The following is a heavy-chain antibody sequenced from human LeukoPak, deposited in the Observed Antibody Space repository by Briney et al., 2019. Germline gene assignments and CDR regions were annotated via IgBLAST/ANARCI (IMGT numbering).Heavy chain of an antibody. J-gene: IGHJ4*02. CDR3: ARAGDSSGWSYDY. CDR2: IYYSGST. CDR1: GGSISSYY. D-gene: IGHD3-22*01. Sequence: KTSETLSLTCTVSGGSISSYYWSWIRQPPGKGLEWIGDIYYSGSTNYNPSLKSRVTISVDTSKNPFSLKLSSVTAPDTAVYYSARAGDSSGWSYDYWGQGTLVTVSS. V-gene: IGHV4-59*01.